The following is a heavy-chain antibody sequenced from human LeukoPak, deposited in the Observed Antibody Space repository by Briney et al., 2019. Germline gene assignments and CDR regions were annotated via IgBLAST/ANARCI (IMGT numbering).Heavy chain of an antibody. CDR1: GGSISSYY. CDR3: ARVGNIVVGDYYYMDV. J-gene: IGHJ6*03. CDR2: IYTSGST. Sequence: SDTLSLTCTVSGGSISSYYWSWIRQPAGKGLEWIGRIYTSGSTNYNPSLKSRVTMSVDTSKNQFSLKLSSVTAADTAVYYCARVGNIVVGDYYYMDVWGKGPRSPSP. V-gene: IGHV4-4*07. D-gene: IGHD2-2*01.